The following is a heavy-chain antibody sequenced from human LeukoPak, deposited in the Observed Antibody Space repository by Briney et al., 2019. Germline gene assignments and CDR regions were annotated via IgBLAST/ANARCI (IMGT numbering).Heavy chain of an antibody. CDR3: ARTIAQYSNTWLYYYFGLDV. Sequence: GGSLRLPCTASGFTFGGYAMSRVRQAPGKGLEGVSSISAGSEDSYYADSVKGRFTISRDNSKSTLYLQMNSLIADDTPVYYCARTIAQYSNTWLYYYFGLDVWGQGTTVTVSS. V-gene: IGHV3-23*01. CDR2: ISAGSEDS. D-gene: IGHD1-7*01. CDR1: GFTFGGYA. J-gene: IGHJ6*02.